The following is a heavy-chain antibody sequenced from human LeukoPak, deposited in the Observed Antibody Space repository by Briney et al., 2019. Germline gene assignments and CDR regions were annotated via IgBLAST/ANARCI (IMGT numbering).Heavy chain of an antibody. CDR2: INHSGST. V-gene: IGHV4-34*01. CDR1: GGSFSGYY. Sequence: PSETLSLTCAVYGGSFSGYYWSWIRQPPGKGLEWIGEINHSGSTNYNPSLKSRVTISVDTSKNQFSLKLSSVTAADTAVYYSASIAVVVAATHYFDYWGQGTLVTVSS. D-gene: IGHD2-15*01. CDR3: ASIAVVVAATHYFDY. J-gene: IGHJ4*02.